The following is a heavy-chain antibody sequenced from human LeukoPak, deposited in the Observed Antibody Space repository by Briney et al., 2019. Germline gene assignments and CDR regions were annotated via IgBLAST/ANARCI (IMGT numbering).Heavy chain of an antibody. Sequence: RSSVKVSCQASGGTFSSYAISWVRQAPGQGLEWMGRNIPIFGTANYAQKFQGRVTITTDASTSTAYMELSSLRSEDTAVYYCTVVATTYYFDYWGQGSLVTVSS. V-gene: IGHV1-69*05. CDR1: GGTFSSYA. CDR3: TVVATTYYFDY. CDR2: NIPIFGTA. D-gene: IGHD5-12*01. J-gene: IGHJ4*02.